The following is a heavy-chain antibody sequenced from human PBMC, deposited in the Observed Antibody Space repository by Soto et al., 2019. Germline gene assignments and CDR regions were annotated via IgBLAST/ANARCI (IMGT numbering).Heavy chain of an antibody. CDR2: IRSKAYGGTT. V-gene: IGHV3-49*04. Sequence: PGGSLRLSCTASGFTFGDYAMSWVRQAPGKGLEWVGFIRSKAYGGTTEYAASVKGRFTISRDDSKSIAYLQMNSLKTEDTAVYYCTRTRKYGSGSYYRGSWFDPWGQGTLVTVSS. CDR3: TRTRKYGSGSYYRGSWFDP. D-gene: IGHD3-10*01. CDR1: GFTFGDYA. J-gene: IGHJ5*02.